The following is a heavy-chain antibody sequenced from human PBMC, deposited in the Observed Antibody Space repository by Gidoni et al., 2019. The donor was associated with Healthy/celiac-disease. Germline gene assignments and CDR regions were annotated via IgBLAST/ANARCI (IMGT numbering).Heavy chain of an antibody. Sequence: EVQLVEYGGGVVKPGGSLRLTCAATGFTFSSYSMHWVRQAPGKGLEWVSSISSSSSYIYYADSVKGRFTISRDNAKNSLYLQMNILRAGDTAVYYCAGCTDYFDYLGHVTLVTFSS. J-gene: IGHJ4*01. CDR3: AGCTDYFDY. CDR2: ISSSSSYI. CDR1: GFTFSSYS. V-gene: IGHV3-21*01.